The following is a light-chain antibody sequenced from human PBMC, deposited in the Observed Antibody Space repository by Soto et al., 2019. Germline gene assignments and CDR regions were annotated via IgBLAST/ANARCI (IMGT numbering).Light chain of an antibody. CDR2: GAS. Sequence: MVLTQSPDILSLSPGDGVTLSCRASQTVSYYLAWHQQQPGQAPKLLIFGASTRASGIPSRFSGSRSGTYGTLIISRLEPYDFLVYYCQQNDTPPYTFGQGTKLEIK. CDR3: QQNDTPPYT. CDR1: QTVSYY. J-gene: IGKJ2*01. V-gene: IGKV3-20*01.